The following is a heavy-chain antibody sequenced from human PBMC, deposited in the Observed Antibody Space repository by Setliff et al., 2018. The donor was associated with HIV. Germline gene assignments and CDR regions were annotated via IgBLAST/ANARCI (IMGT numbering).Heavy chain of an antibody. J-gene: IGHJ3*02. CDR2: INPSGGTT. CDR3: ARDRRLTNTFDI. D-gene: IGHD4-17*01. CDR1: GYSFTSYY. Sequence: GASVKVSCKASGYSFTSYYVHWVRQAPGQGLEWMGIINPSGGTTSYAQKFQGRVTMTRDTSTSTVYMELSSLRSEDTAVYYCARDRRLTNTFDIWGQGTMVTVSS. V-gene: IGHV1-46*01.